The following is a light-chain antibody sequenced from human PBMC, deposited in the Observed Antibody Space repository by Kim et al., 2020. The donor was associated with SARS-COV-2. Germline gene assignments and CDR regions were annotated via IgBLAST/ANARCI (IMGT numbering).Light chain of an antibody. J-gene: IGKJ2*01. Sequence: SASVGDRVTSTCRASQVIGADLNWYQQKSGKAPKLLIYGASSLETGFPSRFDGSGAGTDFTLTISNLQPEDVASYYCLQDSSYPYTFGQGTKLEIK. CDR2: GAS. CDR3: LQDSSYPYT. V-gene: IGKV1-6*01. CDR1: QVIGAD.